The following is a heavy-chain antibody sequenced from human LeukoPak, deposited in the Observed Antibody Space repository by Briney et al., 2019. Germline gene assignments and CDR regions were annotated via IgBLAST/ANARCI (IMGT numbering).Heavy chain of an antibody. CDR1: GGTFIIYA. J-gene: IGHJ4*02. CDR2: IIPIFGTA. Sequence: ASVTVSSQACGGTFIIYAISWVRQAPGQGLEWMGGIIPIFGTANYAQKFQGRVTITADKSTSTAYMELSSLRSDDTAVYYCARPSGYDPAPFDYWGQGTLVTVSS. V-gene: IGHV1-69*06. D-gene: IGHD5-12*01. CDR3: ARPSGYDPAPFDY.